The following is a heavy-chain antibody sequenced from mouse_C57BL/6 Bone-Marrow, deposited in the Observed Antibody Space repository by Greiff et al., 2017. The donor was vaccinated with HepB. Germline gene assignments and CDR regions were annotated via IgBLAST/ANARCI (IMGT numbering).Heavy chain of an antibody. J-gene: IGHJ2*01. CDR3: ARPVIVTSWYYFDY. V-gene: IGHV5-6*01. Sequence: EVKLVESGGDLVKPGGSLKLSCAASGFTFSSYGMSWVRQTPDKRLEWVATISSGGSYTYYPDSVKGRFTISRDNAKNTLYLQMSSLKSEDTAMYYCARPVIVTSWYYFDYWGQGTTLTVSS. D-gene: IGHD2-5*01. CDR1: GFTFSSYG. CDR2: ISSGGSYT.